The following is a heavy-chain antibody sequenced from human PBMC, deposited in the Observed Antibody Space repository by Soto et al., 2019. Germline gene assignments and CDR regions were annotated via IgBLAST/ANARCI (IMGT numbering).Heavy chain of an antibody. D-gene: IGHD2-15*01. CDR2: INSDGSVS. Sequence: EVQLVESGGGLVQPGGSLRLSCAASGFTFSNYWMYWVRQAPGKGLVWVSRINSDGSVSSYADSVKGRLTISRDNVKNTLYLQMDSLRAEDTAVYYCARGDCVGGTCYSLAGSFSYYMDVWGKGTTVTVFS. V-gene: IGHV3-74*01. CDR3: ARGDCVGGTCYSLAGSFSYYMDV. CDR1: GFTFSNYW. J-gene: IGHJ6*03.